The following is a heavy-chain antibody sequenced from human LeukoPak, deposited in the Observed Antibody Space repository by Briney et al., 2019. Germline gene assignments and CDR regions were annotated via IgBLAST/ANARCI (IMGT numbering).Heavy chain of an antibody. J-gene: IGHJ4*02. V-gene: IGHV4-61*02. Sequence: PSETLSLTCTVSGGYISSGTYFWSWIRQPAGKGLEWIVRMYTRGRSHYNPSLRRRVTMSADTSENLFSLTLTSVTAADTAVYYCARGSWDSSGWWVDYWGQGILVTVSS. CDR1: GGYISSGTYF. CDR2: MYTRGRS. D-gene: IGHD6-19*01. CDR3: ARGSWDSSGWWVDY.